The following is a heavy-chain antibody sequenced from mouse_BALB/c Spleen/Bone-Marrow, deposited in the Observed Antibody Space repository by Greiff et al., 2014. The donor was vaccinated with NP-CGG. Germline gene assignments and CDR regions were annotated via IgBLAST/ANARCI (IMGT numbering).Heavy chain of an antibody. CDR1: GYTFTSYY. J-gene: IGHJ4*01. D-gene: IGHD1-1*02. Sequence: VKLVESGAELVKPGASVKLSCKASGYTFTSYYMYWVKQRPGQGLEWIGEINPSNGGTNFNEKFKSEATLTVDKSSSTAYMQLSSLTSEDSAVYYCTLWCYAMDYWGQGTSVTVSS. CDR3: TLWCYAMDY. V-gene: IGHV1S81*02. CDR2: INPSNGGT.